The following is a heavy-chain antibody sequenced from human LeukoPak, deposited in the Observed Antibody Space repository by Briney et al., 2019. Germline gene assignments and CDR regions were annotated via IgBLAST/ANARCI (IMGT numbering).Heavy chain of an antibody. CDR2: ISAYNGNT. V-gene: IGHV1-18*01. CDR3: ASFVWEDNLFDP. CDR1: GYTFTSYG. Sequence: GPVKVSCKASGYTFTSYGISWVRQAPGQGLEWMGWISAYNGNTNYAQKLQGRVTMTTDTSTSTAYMELRSLRSDDTAVYYCASFVWEDNLFDPWGQGTLVTVSS. D-gene: IGHD1-26*01. J-gene: IGHJ5*02.